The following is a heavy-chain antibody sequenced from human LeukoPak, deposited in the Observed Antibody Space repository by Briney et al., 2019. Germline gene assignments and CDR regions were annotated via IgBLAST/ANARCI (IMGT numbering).Heavy chain of an antibody. CDR3: ARDRNGNDY. V-gene: IGHV3-48*01. J-gene: IGHJ4*02. CDR1: GFTFSSSS. D-gene: IGHD1-14*01. CDR2: ISSSGNTI. Sequence: GGSLRLSCAAPGFTFSSSSMNWVRQAPGKGLEWVSYISSSGNTIYYADSVKGRFTISRDNAKNSLYLQMNSLRAEDTAVYYCARDRNGNDYWGQGTLVTVSS.